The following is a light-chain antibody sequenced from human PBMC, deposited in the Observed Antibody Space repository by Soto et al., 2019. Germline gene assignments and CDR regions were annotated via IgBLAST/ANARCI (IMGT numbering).Light chain of an antibody. CDR3: LQAINYPWT. Sequence: IQMTQSPSTLSSSFGDRVTITCRASQSISSWLAWYQQKPGKAPKLLIYDASSLESGVPSRFSGSVSGTDGTIAISSLQTEDATTYDGLQAINYPWTFGQGTKVDIK. CDR2: DAS. V-gene: IGKV1-5*01. CDR1: QSISSW. J-gene: IGKJ1*01.